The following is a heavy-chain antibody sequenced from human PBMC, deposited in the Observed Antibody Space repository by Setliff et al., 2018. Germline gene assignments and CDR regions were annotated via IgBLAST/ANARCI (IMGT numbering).Heavy chain of an antibody. CDR3: ARKYQRGKAPVVDP. Sequence: SLTCTVSGVSITNSDYYWGWIRQPPGKGLEWIGSSHYSGNNYYSPSLESRVTISVDTSKSQFSLNLRSVTAADTAVYYCARKYQRGKAPVVDPWGQGTLVTVSS. V-gene: IGHV4-39*07. J-gene: IGHJ5*02. CDR2: SHYSGNN. CDR1: GVSITNSDYY. D-gene: IGHD2-2*01.